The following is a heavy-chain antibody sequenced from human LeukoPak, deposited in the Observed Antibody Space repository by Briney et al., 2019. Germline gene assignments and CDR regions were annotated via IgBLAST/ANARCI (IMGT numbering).Heavy chain of an antibody. CDR3: ATEADQSRYCSSTSCPAGYYGMDV. CDR2: FDPEDGET. J-gene: IGHJ6*02. Sequence: ASVKVSCKVSGYTLTELSMHWVRQAPGKGLEWMGGFDPEDGETIYAQKFQGRVTMTEDTSTDTAYMELSSLRSEDTAVYYCATEADQSRYCSSTSCPAGYYGMDVWGQGTTVTVSS. D-gene: IGHD2-2*01. CDR1: GYTLTELS. V-gene: IGHV1-24*01.